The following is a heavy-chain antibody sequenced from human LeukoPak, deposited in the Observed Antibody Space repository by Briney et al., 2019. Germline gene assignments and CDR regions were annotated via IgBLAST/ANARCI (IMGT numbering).Heavy chain of an antibody. Sequence: GRSLRLSCAASGFTFDDYAMHWVRQAPGKGLDWVSGISWNSGSIGYADSVKGRFTISRDNAKNSLYLQMNSLRAEDMALYYCAKDTVGLTLGGMDVWGKGTTVTVSS. CDR2: ISWNSGSI. J-gene: IGHJ6*04. D-gene: IGHD3-9*01. CDR1: GFTFDDYA. V-gene: IGHV3-9*03. CDR3: AKDTVGLTLGGMDV.